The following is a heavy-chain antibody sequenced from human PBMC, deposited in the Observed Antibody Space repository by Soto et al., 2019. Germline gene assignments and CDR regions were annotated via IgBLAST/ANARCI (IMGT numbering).Heavy chain of an antibody. CDR3: ARVLLAITGPTSVPFDP. J-gene: IGHJ5*02. D-gene: IGHD1-7*01. Sequence: QVQLVQSGAEVKKPGSSVKVSCKASGGTFSSYAISWVRQAPGQGLEWMGGIIPIFGTANYAQKFQGRVTITADKSTSTAYMELSSLRSEDTAVYYCARVLLAITGPTSVPFDPWGQGTLVTVSS. CDR2: IIPIFGTA. V-gene: IGHV1-69*06. CDR1: GGTFSSYA.